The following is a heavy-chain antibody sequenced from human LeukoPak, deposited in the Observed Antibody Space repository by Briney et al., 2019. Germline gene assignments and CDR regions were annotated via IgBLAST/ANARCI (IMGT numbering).Heavy chain of an antibody. CDR3: ASVLYCGADCYSGRYFFDY. J-gene: IGHJ4*02. D-gene: IGHD2-21*02. CDR2: INPSGDST. CDR1: GYTFTSYD. V-gene: IGHV1-46*01. Sequence: ASVKDSCKASGYTFTSYDMHWVRQAPGQELGWMGIINPSGDSTSYAQKFQGRVTMTRDTSTSTVYMELSSLRSEDTAVYYCASVLYCGADCYSGRYFFDYWGQGTLVTVSS.